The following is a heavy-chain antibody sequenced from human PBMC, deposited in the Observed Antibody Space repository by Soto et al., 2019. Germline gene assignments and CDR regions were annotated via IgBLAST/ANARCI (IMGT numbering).Heavy chain of an antibody. Sequence: PGGSLRLSCAASGFTFSDHYMAWVRQAPGKGLEWVGRSRNKANSYSTEYAASVKGRFTISRDESKNSLYLQMNSLKTEDTAVYYCAGFSGSYTRGLDYWGQGTLVTVSS. V-gene: IGHV3-72*01. CDR3: AGFSGSYTRGLDY. CDR2: SRNKANSYST. CDR1: GFTFSDHY. D-gene: IGHD1-26*01. J-gene: IGHJ4*02.